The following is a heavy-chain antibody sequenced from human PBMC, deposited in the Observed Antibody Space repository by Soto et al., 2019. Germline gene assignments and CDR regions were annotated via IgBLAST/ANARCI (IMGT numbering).Heavy chain of an antibody. CDR2: IKPDGSEQ. CDR1: EFTFDKYY. V-gene: IGHV3-7*01. Sequence: EVQLVESGGGLVQPGGSLRLSCAASEFTFDKYYMTWVRQAPGKGPEWVANIKPDGSEQYYVDSVTGRFTISRDNANNSLYLQMNSLRAEDTAVYFCARGNWNYYYGFDVWGQGTTVTVS. CDR3: ARGNWNYYYGFDV. D-gene: IGHD1-20*01. J-gene: IGHJ6*02.